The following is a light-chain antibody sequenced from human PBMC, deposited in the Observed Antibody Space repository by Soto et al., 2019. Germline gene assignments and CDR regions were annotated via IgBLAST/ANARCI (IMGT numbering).Light chain of an antibody. V-gene: IGKV3-20*01. CDR1: QSFNSIY. CDR2: GAS. CDR3: QQYNSWPLT. Sequence: EIVLTQSPGTLSLSPGERATLSCRASQSFNSIYLAWYQQKPGQAPRLLIYGASSRATGIPARFSGSGSGTEFTLTISSLQSEDFAVYYCQQYNSWPLTFGGGTKVDI. J-gene: IGKJ4*01.